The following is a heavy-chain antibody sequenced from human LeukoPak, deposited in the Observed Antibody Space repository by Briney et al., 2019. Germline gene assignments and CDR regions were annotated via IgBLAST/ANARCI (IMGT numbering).Heavy chain of an antibody. CDR2: IHYSGST. D-gene: IGHD6-19*01. CDR1: GGYFSSYY. CDR3: ARRDPGGWGTYYFDY. V-gene: IGHV4-59*08. Sequence: PSETLSLTCTVSGGYFSSYYWSWIRQPPGKGLEWIGDIHYSGSTKHNPSLKSRVTISLDTSNNQFSLKLNSVTAADTAVYYCARRDPGGWGTYYFDYWGQGTLVTVSS. J-gene: IGHJ4*02.